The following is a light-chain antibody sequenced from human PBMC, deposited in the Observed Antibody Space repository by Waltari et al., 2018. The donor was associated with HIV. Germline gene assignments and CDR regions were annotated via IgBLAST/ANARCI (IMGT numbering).Light chain of an antibody. V-gene: IGLV2-14*01. J-gene: IGLJ2*01. CDR2: EVS. Sequence: QSALTQPASVSGSPGQSITISCTGTSSDVGGYDYVSWYQQHPGKAPKLRIYEVSNRPSGVSNRFCGSKAGNTASLTISGLQAEDEADYYCSSYTTSSTPVVFGGGTRLTVL. CDR1: SSDVGGYDY. CDR3: SSYTTSSTPVV.